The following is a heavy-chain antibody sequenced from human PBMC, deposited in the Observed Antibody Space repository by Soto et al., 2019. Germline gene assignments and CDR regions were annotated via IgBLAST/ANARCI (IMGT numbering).Heavy chain of an antibody. CDR3: AREGDMGSSAFDC. CDR1: GFTFSKYW. D-gene: IGHD3-10*01. J-gene: IGHJ4*02. Sequence: EVQLVESGGGLVQPGGSLRLSCAASGFTFSKYWMHWVRQAPGKGLVWVARVSSDGSFTYYADSVKGRFTISRDNAQYTLYLQMSTLRPDDTAVYYCAREGDMGSSAFDCWGQGTLVTVSS. CDR2: VSSDGSFT. V-gene: IGHV3-74*01.